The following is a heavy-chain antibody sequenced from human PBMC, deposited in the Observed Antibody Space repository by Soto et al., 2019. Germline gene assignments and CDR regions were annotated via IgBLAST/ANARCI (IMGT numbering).Heavy chain of an antibody. D-gene: IGHD3-22*01. CDR3: ARANYFESSGPFDV. Sequence: PSETLSLTCTVSGGSLSSGAYYWSWIRQHPGKGLEWIGYIYYSGSTYYNPSLESRVTLSVDTSTKQFSLKVSSVTAADTAVYYCARANYFESSGPFDVWGQGTTVTVSS. V-gene: IGHV4-31*03. J-gene: IGHJ6*02. CDR2: IYYSGST. CDR1: GGSLSSGAYY.